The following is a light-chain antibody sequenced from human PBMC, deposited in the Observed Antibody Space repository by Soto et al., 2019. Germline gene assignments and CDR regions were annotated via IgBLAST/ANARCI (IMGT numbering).Light chain of an antibody. Sequence: MVLTQSPGNLSLSPGERATLSCRASQSVNSRYLAWYQQKPGQAPRLVIYGAFTRATGIPDRFIGSGSGTDFSLTISRVEPEDFAVYYCQKSPETFGQGTKLEIK. CDR3: QKSPET. J-gene: IGKJ1*01. CDR2: GAF. V-gene: IGKV3-20*01. CDR1: QSVNSRY.